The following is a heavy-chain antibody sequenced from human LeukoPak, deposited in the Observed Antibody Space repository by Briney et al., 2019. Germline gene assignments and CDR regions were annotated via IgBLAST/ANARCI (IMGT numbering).Heavy chain of an antibody. CDR3: ARAVTYFYGSVTYDWFDP. CDR2: IKSDGRT. D-gene: IGHD3-10*01. V-gene: IGHV3-74*01. J-gene: IGHJ5*02. Sequence: GGSLKHSYEASGFTFCSYWMHRVRQNPGKGLVWVSRIKSDGRTIYVDSVKGRFTISRDNARNTLYLQMNSLRVEDTAMYYCARAVTYFYGSVTYDWFDPWGQGTLVTVSS. CDR1: GFTFCSYW.